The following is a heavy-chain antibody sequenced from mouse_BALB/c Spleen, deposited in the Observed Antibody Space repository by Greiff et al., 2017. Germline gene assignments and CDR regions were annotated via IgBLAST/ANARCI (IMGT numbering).Heavy chain of an antibody. V-gene: IGHV5-4*02. CDR2: ISDGGSYT. D-gene: IGHD1-1*01. CDR3: ARDGSSSHFPYAMDY. CDR1: GFTFSDYY. Sequence: EVKLMESGGGLVKPGGSLKLSCAASGFTFSDYYMYWVRQTPEKRLEWVATISDGGSYTYYPDSVKGRFTISRDNAKNNLYLQMSSLKSEDTAMYYCARDGSSSHFPYAMDYWGQGTSVTVSS. J-gene: IGHJ4*01.